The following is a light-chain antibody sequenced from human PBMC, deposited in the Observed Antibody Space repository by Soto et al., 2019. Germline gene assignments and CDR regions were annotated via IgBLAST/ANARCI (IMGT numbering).Light chain of an antibody. Sequence: EMLITQSPGTLSVSPGERATLSCRASQTVGRDYLAWYQHKPGQAPRLLIYGISNRDTGIPDRFSGSGSGTEFTLTISSVQPEDVEIYYCQQYTNWPITFGQGTRLEIK. CDR3: QQYTNWPIT. J-gene: IGKJ5*01. CDR1: QTVGRDY. CDR2: GIS. V-gene: IGKV3D-15*01.